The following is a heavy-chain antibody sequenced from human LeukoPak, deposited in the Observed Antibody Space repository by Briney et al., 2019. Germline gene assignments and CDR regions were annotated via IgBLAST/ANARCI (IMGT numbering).Heavy chain of an antibody. CDR2: ISYDGSNK. CDR3: AKSLGLLSGTNHSGDY. CDR1: GFTFSSYG. D-gene: IGHD3-10*01. J-gene: IGHJ4*02. V-gene: IGHV3-30*18. Sequence: PGGFLRLSCAASGFTFSSYGMHWVRQAPGKGLEWVAVISYDGSNKYYADSVKGRFTISRDNSKNTLYLQMNSLRAEDTAVYYCAKSLGLLSGTNHSGDYWGQGTLVTVSS.